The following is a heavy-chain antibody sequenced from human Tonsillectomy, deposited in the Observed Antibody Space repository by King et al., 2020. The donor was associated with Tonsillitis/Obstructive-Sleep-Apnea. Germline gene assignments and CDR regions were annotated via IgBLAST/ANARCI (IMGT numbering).Heavy chain of an antibody. Sequence: VQLVESGGGLIQPGGSLRLSCAASGFTVSSNYMSWVRQAPGKGLEWVSVIYSGGSTYYADSVKGRFTISRDNSKNTLYLQMNSLRAQDTAVYYCALSTVTTAWFDYWGQGTLVTVSS. J-gene: IGHJ4*02. CDR1: GFTVSSNY. V-gene: IGHV3-53*01. CDR3: ALSTVTTAWFDY. D-gene: IGHD4-17*01. CDR2: IYSGGST.